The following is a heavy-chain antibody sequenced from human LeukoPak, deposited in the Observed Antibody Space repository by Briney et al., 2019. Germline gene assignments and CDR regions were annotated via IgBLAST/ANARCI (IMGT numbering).Heavy chain of an antibody. CDR3: ARSPTYSSSWYLTPSYYYYGMDV. J-gene: IGHJ6*02. D-gene: IGHD6-13*01. Sequence: GGSLRLSCAASGFTFSSYAMHWVRQAPGKGLEWVAVISYDGSNKYYADSVKGRFTISRDNSKNTLYLQMNSLRAEDTAVYYCARSPTYSSSWYLTPSYYYYGMDVWGQGTTVTVSS. CDR1: GFTFSSYA. V-gene: IGHV3-30-3*01. CDR2: ISYDGSNK.